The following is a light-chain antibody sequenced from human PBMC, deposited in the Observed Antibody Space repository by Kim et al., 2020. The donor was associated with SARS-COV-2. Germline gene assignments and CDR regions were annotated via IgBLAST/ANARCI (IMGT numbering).Light chain of an antibody. CDR3: QSADSTDTFWV. CDR1: ALPKQY. CDR2: EDT. V-gene: IGLV3-25*03. J-gene: IGLJ3*02. Sequence: VSPGKRARITCSGDALPKQYAYWFQQKPGQAPVVVIYEDTERPSGIPERFSGSTSGTTVTLTISGVQAEDEADYYCQSADSTDTFWVFGGGTKLTVL.